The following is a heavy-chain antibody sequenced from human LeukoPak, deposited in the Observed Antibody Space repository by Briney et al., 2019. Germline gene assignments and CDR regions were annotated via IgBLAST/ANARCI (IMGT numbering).Heavy chain of an antibody. CDR3: ARHDEEYYFDY. J-gene: IGHJ4*02. CDR2: IYHSGST. Sequence: SETLSLTCTVSGGSISSGGYYWSWIRQPPGKGLEWIGYIYHSGSTYYNPSLKSRVTISVDRSKNQFSLKLSSVTAADTAVYYCARHDEEYYFDYWGQGTLVTVSS. V-gene: IGHV4-30-2*01. CDR1: GGSISSGGYY.